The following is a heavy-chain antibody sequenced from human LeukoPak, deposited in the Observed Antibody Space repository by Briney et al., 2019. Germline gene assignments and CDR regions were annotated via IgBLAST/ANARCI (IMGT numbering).Heavy chain of an antibody. CDR1: GGTFSSYT. CDR2: IIPILGIA. CDR3: ATRYSSGWYYFDY. Sequence: SVKVSCKASGGTFSSYTISWVRQAPGQGVEWMVRIIPILGIANYAQKFQGRVTITADKSTSTAYMELSSLRSEDTAVYYCATRYSSGWYYFDYWGQGTLVTVSS. J-gene: IGHJ4*02. V-gene: IGHV1-69*02. D-gene: IGHD6-19*01.